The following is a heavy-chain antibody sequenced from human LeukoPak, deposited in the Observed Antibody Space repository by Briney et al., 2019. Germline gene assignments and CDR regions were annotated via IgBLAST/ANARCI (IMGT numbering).Heavy chain of an antibody. CDR3: ARIGVRGANYYYYYMDV. Sequence: SETLSLTCAVYGGSFSGYYWSWIRQPPGKGLEWIGEINHSGSTNYNPSLKSRVTISVDTSKNQFSLKLSPVTAADTAVYYCARIGVRGANYYYYYMDVWGKGTTVTISS. CDR1: GGSFSGYY. D-gene: IGHD3-10*01. CDR2: INHSGST. J-gene: IGHJ6*03. V-gene: IGHV4-34*01.